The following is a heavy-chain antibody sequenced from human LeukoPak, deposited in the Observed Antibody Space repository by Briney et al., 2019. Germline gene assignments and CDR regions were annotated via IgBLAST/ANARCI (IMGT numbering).Heavy chain of an antibody. D-gene: IGHD3-3*01. V-gene: IGHV3-64*01. CDR3: ARDQTLFGVVIDY. CDR1: GFTFSSHG. Sequence: GESLTLSCAASGFTFSSHGMHWVRQAPGKGLEYVSAISTTGSTTYYAHSVKGRFTISRDNARNSLYLQMNSLRAEDTAVYYCARDQTLFGVVIDYWGQGTLVAVSS. J-gene: IGHJ4*02. CDR2: ISTTGSTT.